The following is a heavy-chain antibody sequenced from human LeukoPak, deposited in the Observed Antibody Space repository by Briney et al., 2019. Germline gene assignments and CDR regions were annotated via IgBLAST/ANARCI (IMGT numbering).Heavy chain of an antibody. V-gene: IGHV5-10-1*01. Sequence: GESLRISCKGSGYSFTSYWISWVRQMPGKGLERMGRIDPSDSYTNYSPSFQGHVTISADKSISTAYLQWSSLKASDTAMYYCARRGYGTPSRLYYFDYWGQGTLVTVSS. CDR2: IDPSDSYT. J-gene: IGHJ4*02. CDR3: ARRGYGTPSRLYYFDY. D-gene: IGHD5-12*01. CDR1: GYSFTSYW.